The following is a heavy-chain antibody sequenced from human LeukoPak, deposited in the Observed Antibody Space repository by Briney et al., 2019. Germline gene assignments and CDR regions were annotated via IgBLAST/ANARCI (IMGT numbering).Heavy chain of an antibody. CDR1: GDXLTSGTYT. CDR3: ARNYFDTTVYYYGKAFDF. Sequence: SQTLSLTCTVSGDXLTSGTYTWTWIRQLPGQGLEWIGYIYHSGKTDYNPSLKSRAAISDDTSKNQFFLKLTSVTAADTAVYFCARNYFDTTVYYYGKAFDFWGQGVMVTVS. CDR2: IYHSGKT. J-gene: IGHJ3*01. V-gene: IGHV4-31*03. D-gene: IGHD3-22*01.